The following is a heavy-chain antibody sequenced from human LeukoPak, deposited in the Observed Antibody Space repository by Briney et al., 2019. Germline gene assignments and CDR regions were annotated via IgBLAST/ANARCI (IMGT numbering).Heavy chain of an antibody. J-gene: IGHJ3*02. CDR1: RFTFSNYG. CDR2: INSRSSTI. CDR3: AREVGTPQAFDI. V-gene: IGHV3-48*01. Sequence: GGSLRLSCAASRFTFSNYGVNWVRQAPGKGLEWVPYINSRSSTIYYADSVRGRFTISRDNARNSLYLQMNSLKAEDTAIYYCAREVGTPQAFDIWGQGTMVTVSS. D-gene: IGHD1-26*01.